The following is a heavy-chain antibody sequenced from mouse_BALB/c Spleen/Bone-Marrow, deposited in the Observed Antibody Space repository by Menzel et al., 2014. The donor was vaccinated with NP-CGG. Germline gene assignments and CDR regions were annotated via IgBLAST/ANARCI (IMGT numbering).Heavy chain of an antibody. CDR3: ARDMITTRAMDY. CDR1: GYTFTNYW. D-gene: IGHD2-4*01. Sequence: QVQLQHSGAELVRPGTSVKISCKASGYTFTNYWLGWVKQRPGHGLEWIGDIYPGGGYTDYNEKFKGKATLTADTSSSTAYMQLSSLTSEDSAVYFCARDMITTRAMDYWGQGTSVTVSS. CDR2: IYPGGGYT. V-gene: IGHV1-63*02. J-gene: IGHJ4*01.